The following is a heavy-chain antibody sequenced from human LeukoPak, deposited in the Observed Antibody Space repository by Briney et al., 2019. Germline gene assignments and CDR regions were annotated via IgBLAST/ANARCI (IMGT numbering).Heavy chain of an antibody. D-gene: IGHD6-19*01. V-gene: IGHV1-2*02. CDR1: GYTFTGYY. CDR3: ARDEYSSGWILFDY. J-gene: IGHJ4*02. CDR2: INPNSGGT. Sequence: ASVTVSCKASGYTFTGYYMHWVRQAPGQGLEWMGWINPNSGGTNYAQKFQGRVTITRDTSISTAYMELSRLRSDDTAVYYCARDEYSSGWILFDYWGQGTLVTVSP.